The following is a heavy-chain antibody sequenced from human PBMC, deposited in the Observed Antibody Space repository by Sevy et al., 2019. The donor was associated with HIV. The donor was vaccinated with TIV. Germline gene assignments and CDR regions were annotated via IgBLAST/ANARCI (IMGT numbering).Heavy chain of an antibody. D-gene: IGHD3-22*01. CDR1: GYTLTEFS. CDR2: FDPEDAKT. CDR3: AITREYYSDSSGYFDY. Sequence: VSVKVSCKISGYTLTEFSMHWVRQVPGKGLEWMGSFDPEDAKTIYAQKFQGRVTMTEDTSTDTAYMELRSLRSEDTAMYYCAITREYYSDSSGYFDYWGQGTLVTVSS. V-gene: IGHV1-24*01. J-gene: IGHJ4*02.